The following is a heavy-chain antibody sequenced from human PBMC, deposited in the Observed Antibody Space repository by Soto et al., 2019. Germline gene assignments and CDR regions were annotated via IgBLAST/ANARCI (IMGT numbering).Heavy chain of an antibody. V-gene: IGHV1-69*13. CDR1: GVPFHPFP. CDR2: GIPRSATS. J-gene: IGHJ4*02. D-gene: IGHD3-22*01. Sequence: ASVEVSWKGSGVPFHPFPNTRMRQGPGKRPEWLGGGIPRSATSNYGQEFQGRVTSTADDSTSAAYMELSSLRSEDTAVYYCARDYTSSYHYDSTNYGYCDFWGRGTLVTVSS. CDR3: ARDYTSSYHYDSTNYGYCDF.